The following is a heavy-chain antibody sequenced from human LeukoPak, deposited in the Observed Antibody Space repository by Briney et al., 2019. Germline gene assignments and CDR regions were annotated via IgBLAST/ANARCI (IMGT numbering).Heavy chain of an antibody. D-gene: IGHD3-16*01. CDR2: INHSGST. CDR3: ARHYGP. Sequence: SETLSLTCAAYGGSFSGYYWSWIRQPPGKGLEWIGEINHSGSTNYNPSLKSRVTISVDTSKNQFSLKLNSVTTADTAVYYCARHYGPWGQGTLVTVSS. J-gene: IGHJ5*02. V-gene: IGHV4-34*01. CDR1: GGSFSGYY.